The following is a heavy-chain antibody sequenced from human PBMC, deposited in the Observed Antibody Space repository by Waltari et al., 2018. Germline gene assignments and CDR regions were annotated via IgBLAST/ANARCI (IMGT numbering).Heavy chain of an antibody. CDR3: ARETNYHCSGGRCYDAFDI. J-gene: IGHJ3*02. Sequence: QVQLVQSGAEVKKPGVSVKVSCKASGYTFTDYFMHWVRQAPGPGLEWMGWINPKNGGTNYAQNFQGRVTMTRDTSINTAYMELRSLRSDDTAVYYCARETNYHCSGGRCYDAFDIWGQGTMVTVSS. CDR1: GYTFTDYF. D-gene: IGHD2-15*01. CDR2: INPKNGGT. V-gene: IGHV1-2*02.